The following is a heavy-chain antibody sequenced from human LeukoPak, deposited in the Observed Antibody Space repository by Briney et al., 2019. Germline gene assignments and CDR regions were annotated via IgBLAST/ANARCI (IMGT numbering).Heavy chain of an antibody. J-gene: IGHJ4*02. Sequence: GGSLRLSCAASGFTFSSYAMSWVRQAPGKGLGWVSAISGSGGSTYYADSVKGRFTISRDNSKNTLYLQMNSLRAEDTAVYYCAKDATRGYSYGPTEYYFDYWGQGTLVTVSS. V-gene: IGHV3-23*01. CDR1: GFTFSSYA. CDR3: AKDATRGYSYGPTEYYFDY. D-gene: IGHD5-18*01. CDR2: ISGSGGST.